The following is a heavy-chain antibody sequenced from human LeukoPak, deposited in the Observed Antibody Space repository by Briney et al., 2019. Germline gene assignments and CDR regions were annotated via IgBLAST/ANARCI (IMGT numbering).Heavy chain of an antibody. Sequence: PGGSLRLSCAASGFTFSSYGMNWVRQAPGKGLEWVSYISSSGSTIYYADSVKGRFTISRDNAKNSLYLQMNSLRAEDTAVYYCARNHGLTYYYDSSGYYYRAFDIWGQGTMVTVSS. V-gene: IGHV3-48*04. CDR1: GFTFSSYG. CDR3: ARNHGLTYYYDSSGYYYRAFDI. D-gene: IGHD3-22*01. CDR2: ISSSGSTI. J-gene: IGHJ3*02.